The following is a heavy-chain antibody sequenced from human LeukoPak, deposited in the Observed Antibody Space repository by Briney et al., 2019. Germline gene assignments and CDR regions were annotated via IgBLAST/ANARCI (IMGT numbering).Heavy chain of an antibody. J-gene: IGHJ5*02. D-gene: IGHD2-2*01. CDR2: ISGSGGST. CDR1: GFTFSSYA. Sequence: GGSLRLSCAASGFTFSSYAMSWVCQAPGKGLEWVSAISGSGGSTYYADSVKGRFTISRDNSKNTLYLRMNSLRAEDTAVYYCARCSSTSCYRGAWFDPWGQGTLVTVSS. V-gene: IGHV3-23*01. CDR3: ARCSSTSCYRGAWFDP.